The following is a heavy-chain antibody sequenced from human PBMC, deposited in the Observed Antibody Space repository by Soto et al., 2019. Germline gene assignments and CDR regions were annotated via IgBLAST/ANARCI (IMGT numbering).Heavy chain of an antibody. J-gene: IGHJ3*02. D-gene: IGHD3-10*01. Sequence: QVQLVQSGAEVKKPGSSVKVSCKASGGTFSSYAISWVRQAPGQGLEWMGGIIPSFGTANYAQKFQGRVTITADESTSTAYMELSSLRSEDTAVYYCARQPYYYGSGSPGAFDIWAKGQWSPSLQ. CDR3: ARQPYYYGSGSPGAFDI. CDR2: IIPSFGTA. CDR1: GGTFSSYA. V-gene: IGHV1-69*01.